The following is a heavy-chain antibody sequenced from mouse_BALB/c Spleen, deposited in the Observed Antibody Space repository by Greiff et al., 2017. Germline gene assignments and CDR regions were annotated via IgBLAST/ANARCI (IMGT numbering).Heavy chain of an antibody. J-gene: IGHJ2*01. CDR2: IDPETGGT. CDR3: ARGYDYDFDY. D-gene: IGHD2-4*01. CDR1: GYTFTDYE. Sequence: QVQLQQSGAELVRPGASVTLSCKASGYTFTDYEMHWVKQTPVHGLEWIGAIDPETGGTAYNQKFKGKATLTADKSSSTAYMQLSSLTSEDSAVYYCARGYDYDFDYWGQGTTLTVSS. V-gene: IGHV1-15*01.